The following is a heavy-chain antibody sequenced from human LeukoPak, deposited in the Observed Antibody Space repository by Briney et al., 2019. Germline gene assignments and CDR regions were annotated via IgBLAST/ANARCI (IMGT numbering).Heavy chain of an antibody. V-gene: IGHV1-46*01. D-gene: IGHD3-22*01. CDR2: INPSGGST. Sequence: ASVKVSCKASGYTFTSYYMYWVRKAPGQGLEWMGIINPSGGSTSYAQKFQGRVTMTEDTSTDTAYMELSSLRSEDTAVYYCATEVFANYYDSSGGDAFDIWGQGTMVTVSS. CDR3: ATEVFANYYDSSGGDAFDI. CDR1: GYTFTSYY. J-gene: IGHJ3*02.